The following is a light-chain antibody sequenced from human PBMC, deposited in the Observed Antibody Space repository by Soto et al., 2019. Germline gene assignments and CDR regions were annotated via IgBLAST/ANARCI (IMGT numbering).Light chain of an antibody. CDR2: GAS. J-gene: IGKJ5*01. Sequence: EIVLTQSPGTLSLSPGERATLSCRASQSVSNNYLAWYQQKPGQAPRLLIYGASNRATGIPDRFSGSGSGTDFTLTISRLEPEDFAVYYCQQYSSSPPITFGQGTRLEIK. CDR3: QQYSSSPPIT. CDR1: QSVSNNY. V-gene: IGKV3-20*01.